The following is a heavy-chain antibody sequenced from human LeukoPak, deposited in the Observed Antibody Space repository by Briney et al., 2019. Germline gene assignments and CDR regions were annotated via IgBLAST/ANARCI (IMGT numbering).Heavy chain of an antibody. CDR2: INHSGIT. Sequence: SETLSLTCAVYGGSFSGYYWSWIRQPPGKGLEWLGEINHSGITNYNPSLKSRVTISLDMSKNQFSLKLSSVTAADTAVYYCARDQVYSGSYRNWFDPWGQGTLVTVSS. D-gene: IGHD1-26*01. CDR1: GGSFSGYY. V-gene: IGHV4-34*01. CDR3: ARDQVYSGSYRNWFDP. J-gene: IGHJ5*02.